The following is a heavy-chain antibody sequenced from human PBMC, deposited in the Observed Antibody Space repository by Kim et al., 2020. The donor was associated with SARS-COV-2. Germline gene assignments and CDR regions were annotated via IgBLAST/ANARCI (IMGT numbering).Heavy chain of an antibody. CDR2: IIPIFGTA. Sequence: SVKVSCKASGGTFSSYAISWVRQAPGQGLEWMGGIIPIFGTANYAQKFQGRVTITADESTSTAYMELSSLRSEDTAVYYCASQGGYGINWFDPWGQGTLVTVSS. V-gene: IGHV1-69*13. J-gene: IGHJ5*02. CDR3: ASQGGYGINWFDP. CDR1: GGTFSSYA. D-gene: IGHD5-18*01.